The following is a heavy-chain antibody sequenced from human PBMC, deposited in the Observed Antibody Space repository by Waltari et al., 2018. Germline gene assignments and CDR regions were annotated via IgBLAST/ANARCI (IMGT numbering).Heavy chain of an antibody. V-gene: IGHV1-69*01. CDR3: ARDGGRWPQNPHYYYGMDV. CDR2: IIPIFGTG. J-gene: IGHJ6*02. D-gene: IGHD3-16*01. Sequence: QVQLVQSGAEVKKPGSSVKVSCKASGGTFSSYAISWVRQAPGQGLEWMGGIIPIFGTGTYAQKFQGRVTITADESTSTAYMELSSRRSEDTAVYYCARDGGRWPQNPHYYYGMDVWGQGTTVTVSS. CDR1: GGTFSSYA.